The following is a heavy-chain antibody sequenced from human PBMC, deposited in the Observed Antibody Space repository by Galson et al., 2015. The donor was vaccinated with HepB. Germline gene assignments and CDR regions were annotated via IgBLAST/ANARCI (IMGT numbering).Heavy chain of an antibody. V-gene: IGHV1-58*01. J-gene: IGHJ2*01. D-gene: IGHD3-16*02. CDR1: GFTFTSSA. Sequence: SVKVSCKASGFTFTSSAVQWVRQARGQRLEWIGWIVVGSGNTNYAQKFQERVTITRDMSTSTAYMELSSLRSEDTAVYYCAANQRETHLGELSLYWLWYFDLWGRGTLVTVSS. CDR2: IVVGSGNT. CDR3: AANQRETHLGELSLYWLWYFDL.